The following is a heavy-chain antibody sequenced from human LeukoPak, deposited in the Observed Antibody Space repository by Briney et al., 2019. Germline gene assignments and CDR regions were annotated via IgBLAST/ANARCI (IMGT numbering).Heavy chain of an antibody. CDR2: ISSNGGST. J-gene: IGHJ4*02. Sequence: GGSLRLSCAASGFTFSSYAMHWVRKAPGKGLEYVSAISSNGGSTYYANSVKGRFTISRDNSKNTLYLQMGSLRAEDMAVYYCARDRFDYWGQGTLVTVSS. CDR1: GFTFSSYA. V-gene: IGHV3-64*01. CDR3: ARDRFDY.